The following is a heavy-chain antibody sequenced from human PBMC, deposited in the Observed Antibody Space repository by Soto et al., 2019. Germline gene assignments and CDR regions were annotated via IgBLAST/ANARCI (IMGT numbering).Heavy chain of an antibody. Sequence: GESLKISCKGSGYSFTGYWIGWVRQMPGRGLEWMGIIYPGDSDTRYSPSFQGQVTISADKSISTAYLQWSSLKASDTAMYYCARVLAYYDRMRGFDYWGQGTLVTVS. CDR2: IYPGDSDT. CDR1: GYSFTGYW. V-gene: IGHV5-51*01. CDR3: ARVLAYYDRMRGFDY. D-gene: IGHD3-22*01. J-gene: IGHJ4*02.